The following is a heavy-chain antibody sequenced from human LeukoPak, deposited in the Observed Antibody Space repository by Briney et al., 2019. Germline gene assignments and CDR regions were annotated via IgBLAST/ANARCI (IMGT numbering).Heavy chain of an antibody. CDR1: GFTFSSYE. CDR2: ISSSGSTI. J-gene: IGHJ6*02. V-gene: IGHV3-48*03. CDR3: ARDRTLGGCSGGSCYVYYYGKDV. Sequence: PGGSLRLSCAASGFTFSSYEMNWVRQAPGKGLEWVSYISSSGSTIYYADSVKGRFTISRDNAKNSLYLQMNSLRAEDTAVYYCARDRTLGGCSGGSCYVYYYGKDVWGQGTTVTVSS. D-gene: IGHD2-15*01.